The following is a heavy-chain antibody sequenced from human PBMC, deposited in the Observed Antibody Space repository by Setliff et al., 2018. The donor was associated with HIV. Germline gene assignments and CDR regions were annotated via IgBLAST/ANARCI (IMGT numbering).Heavy chain of an antibody. CDR3: ARHRPWEVDVFDI. CDR1: GDSISGNYY. Sequence: PSETLSLTCTVSGDSISGNYYWAWIRQPPGKGLEWIATVFSGGSSKYNPSLWSRVTISVDTSKNQFYLKLTSVTAADTAVYYCARHRPWEVDVFDIWGQGTMVTVSS. D-gene: IGHD1-26*01. J-gene: IGHJ3*02. CDR2: VFSGGSS. V-gene: IGHV4-39*01.